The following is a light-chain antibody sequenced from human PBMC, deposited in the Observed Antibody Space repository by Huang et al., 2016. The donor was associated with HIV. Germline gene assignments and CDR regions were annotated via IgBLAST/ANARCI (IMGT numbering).Light chain of an antibody. V-gene: IGKV4-1*01. CDR2: WAS. Sequence: DIVMTQSPESLAVSLGERATINCKSCHSVLYTSNNKNYLAWYQQKPGQAPKLLIYWASARESGVPYRFSGSGSGTDFTLSISSLQAEDVAVYFCQQYFNTPWTFGQGTKVEV. CDR1: HSVLYTSNNKNY. CDR3: QQYFNTPWT. J-gene: IGKJ1*01.